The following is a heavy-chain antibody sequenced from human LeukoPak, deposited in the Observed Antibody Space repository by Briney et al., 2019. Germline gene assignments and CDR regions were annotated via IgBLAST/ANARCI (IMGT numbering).Heavy chain of an antibody. CDR1: GGSISSGSYY. D-gene: IGHD2-2*01. J-gene: IGHJ4*02. CDR2: IYYSGST. Sequence: SETLSLTCTVSGGSISSGSYYWGWIRQPPGKGLEWIGSIYYSGSTYYNPSLKSRVTISVDTSKNQFSLKLSSVTAADTAVYYRARQLGYCSSTSCYADKVDYWGQGTLVTVSS. V-gene: IGHV4-39*01. CDR3: ARQLGYCSSTSCYADKVDY.